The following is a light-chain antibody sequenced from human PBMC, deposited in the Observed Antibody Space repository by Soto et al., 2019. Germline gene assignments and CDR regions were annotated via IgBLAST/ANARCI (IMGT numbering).Light chain of an antibody. CDR1: SSDVGGYNY. J-gene: IGLJ1*01. CDR2: DVS. Sequence: QSVLTQPASVSGSPGQSITLSCTGTSSDVGGYNYVSWYQHLPGKAPKLIIYDVSNRPSGVSNRFSGSKSGNTASLTISGLQPEEEADYYCSSYTTSNTRQIVFGTGTKVTVL. V-gene: IGLV2-14*03. CDR3: SSYTTSNTRQIV.